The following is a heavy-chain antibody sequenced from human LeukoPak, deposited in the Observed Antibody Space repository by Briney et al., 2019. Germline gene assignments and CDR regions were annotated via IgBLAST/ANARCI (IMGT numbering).Heavy chain of an antibody. CDR2: IKQDGSEK. CDR3: ATPLDYYDSSGYHQGGD. D-gene: IGHD3-22*01. V-gene: IGHV3-7*03. CDR1: GFTFSSYW. Sequence: GGSLRLSCAASGFTFSSYWMTWVRQAPGKGLEWVANIKQDGSEKYYVDSVKGRFIISRDNAKNSLYLQMNSLRAGDTAAYYCATPLDYYDSSGYHQGGDWGQGTLVTVSS. J-gene: IGHJ4*02.